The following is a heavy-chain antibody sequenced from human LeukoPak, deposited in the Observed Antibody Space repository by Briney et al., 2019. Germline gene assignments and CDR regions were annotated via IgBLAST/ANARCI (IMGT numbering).Heavy chain of an antibody. D-gene: IGHD6-13*01. CDR2: IYYSGNT. V-gene: IGHV4-39*01. Sequence: SETLSLTCTVSGGSITSSSYYWGWLRQPPGTGREWIGSIYYSGNTYYNPSLKSRVTISVDTSKNQFSLKLSSVTAADTAVYYCARHFNSIAGTVDYWGQGTLVTVSS. J-gene: IGHJ4*02. CDR1: GGSITSSSYY. CDR3: ARHFNSIAGTVDY.